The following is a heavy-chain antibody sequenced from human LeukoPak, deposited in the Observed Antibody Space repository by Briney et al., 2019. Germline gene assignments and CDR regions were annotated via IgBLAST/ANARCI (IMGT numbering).Heavy chain of an antibody. J-gene: IGHJ4*02. V-gene: IGHV1-8*03. CDR3: ARAVGIAARLPSGY. CDR1: GYTFTSYD. Sequence: ASVKVSCKASGYTFTSYDINWVRQATGQGLEWMGWMNPNSGNTGYAQKFQGRVTITRNTSISTAYMELSSLRSEDTAVYYCARAVGIAARLPSGYWGQGTLVTVSS. D-gene: IGHD6-6*01. CDR2: MNPNSGNT.